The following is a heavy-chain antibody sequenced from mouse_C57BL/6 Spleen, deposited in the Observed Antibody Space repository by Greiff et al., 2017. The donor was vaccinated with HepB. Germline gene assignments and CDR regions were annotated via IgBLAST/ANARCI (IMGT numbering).Heavy chain of an antibody. J-gene: IGHJ2*01. CDR1: GFTFSSYG. Sequence: EVHLVESGGDLVKPGGSLKLSCAASGFTFSSYGMSWVRQTPDKRLEWVATISSGGSYTYYPDSVKGRFTISRDNAKNTLYLQMSSLKSEDTAMYYCARQEITGNYFDYWGQGTTLTVSS. V-gene: IGHV5-6*01. CDR2: ISSGGSYT. CDR3: ARQEITGNYFDY. D-gene: IGHD2-4*01.